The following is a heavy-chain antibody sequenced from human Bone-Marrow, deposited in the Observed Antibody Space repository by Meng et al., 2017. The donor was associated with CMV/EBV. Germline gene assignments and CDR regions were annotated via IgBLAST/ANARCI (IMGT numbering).Heavy chain of an antibody. Sequence: TLSDYYMGWIRQDPGKGLEWVSYISSSGSTIYYADSVKGRFTISRDNAKNSLYLQMNSLRAEDTAVYYCARPGYYDFWSGYYYWYFDLWGRGTLVTVSS. CDR1: TLSDYY. CDR2: ISSSGSTI. J-gene: IGHJ2*01. V-gene: IGHV3-11*04. CDR3: ARPGYYDFWSGYYYWYFDL. D-gene: IGHD3-3*01.